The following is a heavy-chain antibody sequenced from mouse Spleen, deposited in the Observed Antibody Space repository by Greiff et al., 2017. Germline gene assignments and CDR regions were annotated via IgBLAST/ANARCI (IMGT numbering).Heavy chain of an antibody. CDR1: GYAFTNYL. V-gene: IGHV1-54*01. CDR3: ARWGYYYGSRDFDY. CDR2: INPGSGGT. Sequence: VKLQESGAELVRPGTSVKVSCKASGYAFTNYLIEWVKQRPGQGLEWIGVINPGSGGTNYNEKFKGKATLTADKSSSTAYMQLSSLTSEDSAVYFCARWGYYYGSRDFDYWGQGTTLTVSS. J-gene: IGHJ2*01. D-gene: IGHD1-1*01.